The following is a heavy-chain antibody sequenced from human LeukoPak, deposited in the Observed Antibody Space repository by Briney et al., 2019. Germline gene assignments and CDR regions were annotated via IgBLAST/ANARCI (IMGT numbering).Heavy chain of an antibody. D-gene: IGHD6-6*01. CDR1: GYSFTSYW. J-gene: IGHJ6*03. CDR3: ARLARRDYYYMDV. CDR2: IYPGDSDT. V-gene: IGHV5-51*01. Sequence: GGSLKISCKGSGYSFTSYWIGWVRQMPGKGLEWMGIIYPGDSDTRYSPSFQGQVTISADKSISTAYLQWSSLKASDTAMYYCARLARRDYYYMDVWGKGTTVTVSS.